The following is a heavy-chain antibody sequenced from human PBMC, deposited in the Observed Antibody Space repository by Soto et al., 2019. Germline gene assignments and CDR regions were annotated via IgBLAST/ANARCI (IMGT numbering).Heavy chain of an antibody. D-gene: IGHD3-9*01. V-gene: IGHV3-30*18. CDR1: GFTFSSYG. J-gene: IGHJ4*02. CDR3: AKTSLAGYQVDY. Sequence: GGSLRLSCAASGFTFSSYGMHWVRQAPGKGLEWVAVISYDGSNKYYADSVEGRFTISRDNSKNTLYLQMNSLRAEDTAVYYCAKTSLAGYQVDYWGQGTLVTVSS. CDR2: ISYDGSNK.